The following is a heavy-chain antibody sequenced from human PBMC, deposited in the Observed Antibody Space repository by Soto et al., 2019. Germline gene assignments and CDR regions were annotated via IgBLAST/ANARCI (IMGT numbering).Heavy chain of an antibody. D-gene: IGHD2-15*01. CDR2: ISGSGGST. CDR3: AKGTARLLLDY. V-gene: IGHV3-23*01. CDR1: GFTFSSYA. Sequence: EVQLLESGGGLVTPGGSLRLSCAASGFTFSSYAMSWFPQPPGKGLEWVSAISGSGGSTYYADSVKGRFTISRDNSKNTLYLQMNSLRAEDTAVYYCAKGTARLLLDYWGQGTLVTVSS. J-gene: IGHJ4*02.